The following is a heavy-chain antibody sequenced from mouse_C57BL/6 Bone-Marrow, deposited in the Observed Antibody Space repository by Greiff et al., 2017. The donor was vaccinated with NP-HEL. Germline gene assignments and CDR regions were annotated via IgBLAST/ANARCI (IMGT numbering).Heavy chain of an antibody. D-gene: IGHD1-1*01. CDR2: IDPSDSYT. J-gene: IGHJ3*01. Sequence: QVQLQQPGAELVKPGASVKLSCKASGYTFTSYWMQWVKQRPGQGLEWIGEIDPSDSYTNYNQKFKGKATLTVDTSSSTAYMQLSSLTSEDAAVYYCARDCGSSYLAWFAYWGHGTLVTVSA. CDR3: ARDCGSSYLAWFAY. V-gene: IGHV1-50*01. CDR1: GYTFTSYW.